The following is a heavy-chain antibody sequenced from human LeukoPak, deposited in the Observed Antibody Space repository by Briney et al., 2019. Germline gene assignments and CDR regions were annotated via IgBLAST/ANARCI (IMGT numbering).Heavy chain of an antibody. CDR3: ARGRIRYDDYSSGWFVFFEF. Sequence: SVKVSCKASGGTFSSYAISWVRQAPGQGLEWMGGIIPIFGTTNYAQKFQDRVTITADKSTSTAYMELSSLRSEDTALYYCARGRIRYDDYSSGWFVFFEFWGQGSLVTVSS. CDR2: IIPIFGTT. CDR1: GGTFSSYA. V-gene: IGHV1-69*06. J-gene: IGHJ4*02. D-gene: IGHD6-19*01.